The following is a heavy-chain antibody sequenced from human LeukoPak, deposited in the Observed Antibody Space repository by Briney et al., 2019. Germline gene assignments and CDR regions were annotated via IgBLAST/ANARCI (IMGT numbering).Heavy chain of an antibody. D-gene: IGHD5-12*01. CDR3: ARENVGWLRGGYFDY. CDR2: ISYDGSNK. CDR1: GFTFSSYG. Sequence: GGSLRLSCAASGFTFSSYGMHWVRQAPGKVLEWVAVISYDGSNKYYADSVKGRFTISRDNSKNTLYLQMNSLRAEYTAVYYCARENVGWLRGGYFDYWGQGTLATVSS. J-gene: IGHJ4*02. V-gene: IGHV3-30*03.